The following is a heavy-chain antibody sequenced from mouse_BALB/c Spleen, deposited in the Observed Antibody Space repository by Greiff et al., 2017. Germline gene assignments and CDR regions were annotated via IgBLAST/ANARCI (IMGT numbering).Heavy chain of an antibody. CDR1: GFTINDTY. Sequence: EVQLQQSGAELVKPGASVKLSCTASGFTINDTYMHWVKQRPEQGLEWIGRIDPANGNTNYDPKFQGKATITADTSSNTAYLQHSSLTSEDTAVYDCARSATVVDDWGQGTTLTVSS. CDR3: ARSATVVDD. CDR2: IDPANGNT. D-gene: IGHD1-1*01. J-gene: IGHJ2*01. V-gene: IGHV14-3*02.